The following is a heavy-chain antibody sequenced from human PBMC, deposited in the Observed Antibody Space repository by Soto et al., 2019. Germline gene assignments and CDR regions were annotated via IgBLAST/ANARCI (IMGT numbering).Heavy chain of an antibody. CDR3: ATHREVGATTSLDY. CDR2: ISAYNGNT. CDR1: GYTFTSYG. D-gene: IGHD1-26*01. V-gene: IGHV1-18*04. Sequence: ASVKVSCKASGYTFTSYGISWVRQAPGQGLERMGWISAYNGNTNYAQKLQGRVTMTTDTSTSTAYMELRSLRSDDTAVYYCATHREVGATTSLDYWGEGTLVAVS. J-gene: IGHJ4*02.